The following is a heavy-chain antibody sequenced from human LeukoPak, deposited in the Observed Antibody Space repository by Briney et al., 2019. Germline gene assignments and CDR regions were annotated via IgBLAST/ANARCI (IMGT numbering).Heavy chain of an antibody. Sequence: GGSLRLSCAASGFTFSRYWMRWVRQAPGKRLEWVANIKHDGSEKYYVDSVKGRFTISGDNAKNSLSLQMNSLRVEDTALYYCARESDHSNYPGTFDHWGPGTLVAVSS. CDR1: GFTFSRYW. D-gene: IGHD4-11*01. J-gene: IGHJ4*02. CDR3: ARESDHSNYPGTFDH. CDR2: IKHDGSEK. V-gene: IGHV3-7*01.